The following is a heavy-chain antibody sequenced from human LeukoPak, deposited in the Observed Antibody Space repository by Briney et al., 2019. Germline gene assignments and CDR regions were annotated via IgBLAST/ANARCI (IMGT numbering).Heavy chain of an antibody. CDR1: GGSFSGYY. Sequence: SETLSLTCAVYGGSFSGYYWSWIRQPPGKGLEWIGEINHSGSTNYNPSLKSRVTISVDTSKNQFSLKLSSVTAADTAVYYCARAGSSSLYYYYYMDVWGKGTTVTVSS. CDR3: ARAGSSSLYYYYYMDV. CDR2: INHSGST. V-gene: IGHV4-34*01. D-gene: IGHD6-6*01. J-gene: IGHJ6*03.